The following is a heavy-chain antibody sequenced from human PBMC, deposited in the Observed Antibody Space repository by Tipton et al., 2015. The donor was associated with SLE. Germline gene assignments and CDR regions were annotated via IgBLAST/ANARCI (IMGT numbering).Heavy chain of an antibody. CDR1: GGFFRGYY. J-gene: IGHJ6*03. Sequence: TLSLTCAVYGGFFRGYYWRWIPPPPGEGVGWVGGINHSGSSNYKPSLKSRVTISVETSKNQFSLKLGSVTAADTAVYFCARVSGSYLYYYYYYYMDVWGKGTTVTVSS. V-gene: IGHV4-34*01. CDR2: INHSGSS. D-gene: IGHD1-26*01. CDR3: ARVSGSYLYYYYYYYMDV.